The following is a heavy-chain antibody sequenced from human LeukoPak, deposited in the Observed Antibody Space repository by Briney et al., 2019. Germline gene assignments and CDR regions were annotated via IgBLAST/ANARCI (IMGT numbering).Heavy chain of an antibody. Sequence: GGSLRLSCAASGFTFSNYGIHWVRQAPGKGLEWVAVISYDGSNKYYADSVKGRFTISRDNSKNTLYLQMNSLRAEDTAVYYCAKTPDYWGQGTLVTVSS. V-gene: IGHV3-30*18. CDR2: ISYDGSNK. CDR3: AKTPDY. J-gene: IGHJ4*02. CDR1: GFTFSNYG.